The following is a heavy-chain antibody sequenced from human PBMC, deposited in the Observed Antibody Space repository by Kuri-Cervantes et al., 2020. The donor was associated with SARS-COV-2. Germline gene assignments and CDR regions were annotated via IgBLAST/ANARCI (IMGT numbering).Heavy chain of an antibody. CDR2: IYYSGST. V-gene: IGHV4-39*07. J-gene: IGHJ1*01. CDR1: GGSISSSSYY. CDR3: ARVGGQVAGTLYFQH. Sequence: GSLRLSCTVSGGSISSSSYYWSWIRQPPGKGLEWIGSIYYSGSTYYNPSLKSRVTISVDTSKNQFSLKLSSVTAADTAVYYCARVGGQVAGTLYFQHWGQGTLVTVSS. D-gene: IGHD6-19*01.